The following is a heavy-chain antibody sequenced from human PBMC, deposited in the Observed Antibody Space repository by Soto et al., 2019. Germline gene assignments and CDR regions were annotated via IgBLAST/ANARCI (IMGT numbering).Heavy chain of an antibody. CDR1: GYSFSDYF. V-gene: IGHV1-2*02. Sequence: AAVKVSCKPSGYSFSDYFIQWVRQAPGQGLEWVAWINPKTAATNYAKKFQGRVSLTWGTSSTTAYMELTRLRPDDTAVYYCARIKWGLNYYNGMDVWGQGTTVTVSS. CDR2: INPKTAAT. CDR3: ARIKWGLNYYNGMDV. J-gene: IGHJ6*02. D-gene: IGHD1-26*01.